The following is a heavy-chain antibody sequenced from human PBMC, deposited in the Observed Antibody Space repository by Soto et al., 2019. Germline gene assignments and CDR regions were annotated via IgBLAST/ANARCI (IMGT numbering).Heavy chain of an antibody. D-gene: IGHD2-2*01. CDR3: ARDTKIPANAIHDGR. V-gene: IGHV1-2*02. Sequence: VEMVQSGAEVKKPGASVKVSCKASGYTFTDYFIHWVRQAPGQGLEWMGWINPNSGGTNYAQKFQGRVTMTRDTSITTVYMDLRRLRSDDTATYYCARDTKIPANAIHDGRWGQGTLVTVSS. J-gene: IGHJ4*02. CDR2: INPNSGGT. CDR1: GYTFTDYF.